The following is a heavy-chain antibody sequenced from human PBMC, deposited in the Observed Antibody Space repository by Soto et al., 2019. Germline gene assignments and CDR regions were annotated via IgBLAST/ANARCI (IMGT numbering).Heavy chain of an antibody. J-gene: IGHJ5*02. CDR3: AIRKYSSSSRGWFDP. D-gene: IGHD6-6*01. V-gene: IGHV3-30*03. Sequence: SVKGRFTISRDKSKNTLYLQMNSLRAEDTAVYYCAIRKYSSSSRGWFDPWGQGTLVTVSS.